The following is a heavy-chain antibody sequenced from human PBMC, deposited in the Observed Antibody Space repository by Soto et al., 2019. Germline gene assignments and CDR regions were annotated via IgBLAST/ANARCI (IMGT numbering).Heavy chain of an antibody. D-gene: IGHD6-19*01. CDR2: IIPIFGTA. V-gene: IGHV1-69*01. Sequence: VKVACKASGGAFSSYPIGWVRQAHGQGLEWMGGIIPIFGTANYAQKFQGRVTITADESTSTAYMELSSLRSEDTAVYYCASVREKEQWLVPGIYGYAFDIWGQGTMVTVSS. J-gene: IGHJ3*02. CDR3: ASVREKEQWLVPGIYGYAFDI. CDR1: GGAFSSYP.